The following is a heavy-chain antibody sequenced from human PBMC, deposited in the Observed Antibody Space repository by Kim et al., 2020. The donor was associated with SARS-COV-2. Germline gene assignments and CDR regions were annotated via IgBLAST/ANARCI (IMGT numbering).Heavy chain of an antibody. CDR3: ALSSGYYYGSGSYYNA. Sequence: SLKSRVTISVDKSKNQFSLKLSSVTAADTAVYYCALSSGYYYGSGSYYNAWGQGTLVTVSS. V-gene: IGHV4-4*02. D-gene: IGHD3-10*01. J-gene: IGHJ5*02.